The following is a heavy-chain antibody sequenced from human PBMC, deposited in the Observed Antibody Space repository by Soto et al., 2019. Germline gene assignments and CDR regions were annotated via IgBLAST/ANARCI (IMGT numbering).Heavy chain of an antibody. Sequence: GGSLRLSCAASGFIFSSYSMNWVRQAPGKGLEWVSSISSSSYISYADSVKGRFTISRDNAKNSLYLQMNSLRAEDTAVYYCASGLRVYYDSSGYHDSWGQGTLVTVSS. CDR3: ASGLRVYYDSSGYHDS. V-gene: IGHV3-21*01. CDR1: GFIFSSYS. CDR2: ISSSSYI. J-gene: IGHJ4*02. D-gene: IGHD3-22*01.